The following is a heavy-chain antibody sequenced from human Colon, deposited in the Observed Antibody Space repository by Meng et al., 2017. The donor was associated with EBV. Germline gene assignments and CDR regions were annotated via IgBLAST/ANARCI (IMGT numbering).Heavy chain of an antibody. V-gene: IGHV4-4*02. CDR2: MYHSGTT. Sequence: QLEQSGPGVVIPSGTLSPTCVVSGGSISSSYWWTWVRQSPGKGLEWIGEMYHSGTTNYNPSLKSRVTISMGKSNTQLSLKLNSVTAADTAVYYCATQESRDGHNPYWGQGTLVTVSS. CDR1: GGSISSSYW. CDR3: ATQESRDGHNPY. D-gene: IGHD5-24*01. J-gene: IGHJ4*02.